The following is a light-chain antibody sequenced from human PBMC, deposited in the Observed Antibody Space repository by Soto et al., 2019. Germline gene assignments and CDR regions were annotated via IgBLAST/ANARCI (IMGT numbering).Light chain of an antibody. CDR2: DAS. V-gene: IGKV1-5*01. Sequence: DIQMTQSPSTLSASVGDRVTITCRASQSISSRLAWYQQKPGKAPKLLIYDASNLESGVPSRFSGSGSGTEFTLTISSLQPDDFATYYCQQYNSYSLTFGGGTRWIS. CDR3: QQYNSYSLT. CDR1: QSISSR. J-gene: IGKJ4*01.